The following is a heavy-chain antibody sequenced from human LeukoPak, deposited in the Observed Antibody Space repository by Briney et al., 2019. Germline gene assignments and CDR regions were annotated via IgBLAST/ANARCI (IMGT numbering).Heavy chain of an antibody. CDR2: IHYSGST. V-gene: IGHV4-39*07. CDR3: ARGRGEGRGISMVRGVRAPSYNWFDP. J-gene: IGHJ5*02. CDR1: GGSTRSTSDY. D-gene: IGHD3-10*01. Sequence: MASETLSLTCTVSGGSTRSTSDYWGWIRQPPGKGPEWIGCIHYSGSTYYNPSLKSRVTFSVDTSKNQFSLKLSSVTAADTAVYYCARGRGEGRGISMVRGVRAPSYNWFDPWGHGTLVTVSS.